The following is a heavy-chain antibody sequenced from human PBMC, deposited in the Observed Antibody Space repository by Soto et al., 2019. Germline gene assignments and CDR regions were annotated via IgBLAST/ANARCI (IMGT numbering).Heavy chain of an antibody. D-gene: IGHD3-3*01. Sequence: PSETLSLTCTVSGGSISSSSYYWGWIRQPPGKGLEWIGSIYYSGSTYYNPSLKSRVTISVDTSKNQFSLKLSSVTAADTAVYYCASGGITIFGVDYYGMDVWGQGTTVTVSS. CDR3: ASGGITIFGVDYYGMDV. J-gene: IGHJ6*02. CDR2: IYYSGST. V-gene: IGHV4-39*01. CDR1: GGSISSSSYY.